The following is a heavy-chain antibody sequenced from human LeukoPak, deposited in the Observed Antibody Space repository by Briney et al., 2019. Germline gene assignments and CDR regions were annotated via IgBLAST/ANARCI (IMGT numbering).Heavy chain of an antibody. CDR3: AMWPYGSGSYWEGIDY. D-gene: IGHD3-10*01. V-gene: IGHV3-23*01. Sequence: GGSLRLSCAASGFTVSTNYMNWVRQAPGKGLEWVSAISGSGGNTYYADSVKGRFTISRDNSKNTLYLQMNSLSAEDTAIYYCAMWPYGSGSYWEGIDYWGQGNLVTVSS. J-gene: IGHJ4*02. CDR1: GFTVSTNY. CDR2: ISGSGGNT.